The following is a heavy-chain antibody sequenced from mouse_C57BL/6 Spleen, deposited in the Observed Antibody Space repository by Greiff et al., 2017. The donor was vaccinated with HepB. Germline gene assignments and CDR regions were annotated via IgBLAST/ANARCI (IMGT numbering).Heavy chain of an antibody. D-gene: IGHD5-1*01. CDR2: IHPNSGST. V-gene: IGHV1-64*01. CDR1: GYTFTSYW. J-gene: IGHJ4*01. CDR3: ARSDLVSEYPSAIDY. Sequence: QVQLKQPGAELVKPGASVKLSCKASGYTFTSYWMHWVKQRPGQGLEWIGLIHPNSGSTNYNEKFKSKATLTVDKSSSTASMQLSSLTSGDSAVYYGARSDLVSEYPSAIDYWRQGTSVTVSS.